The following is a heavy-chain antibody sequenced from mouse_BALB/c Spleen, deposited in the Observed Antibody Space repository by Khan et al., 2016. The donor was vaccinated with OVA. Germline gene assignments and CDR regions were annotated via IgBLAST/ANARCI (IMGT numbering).Heavy chain of an antibody. CDR3: ARQPYYHYNVMDY. CDR1: GFSLTNYG. J-gene: IGHJ4*01. D-gene: IGHD2-10*01. CDR2: IWSDGST. Sequence: QVQLKESGPGLVAPSQSLSITCTISGFSLTNYGVYWVRQPPGKGLEWLVVIWSDGSTNYNSALKSRLTISKDNSKSQVFLKMNSLQTDDTAMYFCARQPYYHYNVMDYWGQGTSVTVSS. V-gene: IGHV2-6-1*01.